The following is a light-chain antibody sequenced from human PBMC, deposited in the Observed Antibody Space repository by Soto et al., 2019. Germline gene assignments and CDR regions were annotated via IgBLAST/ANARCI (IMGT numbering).Light chain of an antibody. CDR2: GAS. V-gene: IGKV3-20*01. Sequence: EIVLTQSPGTLSLSPGERATLSCRASQSVSSDYLAWYQQKPGQAPRLLIYGASTRASGIPDRFSGSRSGTDFTLTISRLESEDFAVYYCQQYGSSPRTFSQGTKVEIK. CDR1: QSVSSDY. CDR3: QQYGSSPRT. J-gene: IGKJ1*01.